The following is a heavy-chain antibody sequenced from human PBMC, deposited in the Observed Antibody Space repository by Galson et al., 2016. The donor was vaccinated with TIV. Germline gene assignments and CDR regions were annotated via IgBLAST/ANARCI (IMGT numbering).Heavy chain of an antibody. CDR3: AWAGWEPSYFQH. CDR1: GGSISSSSYR. V-gene: IGHV4-39*07. Sequence: SETLSLTCSVSGGSISSSSYRWGWIRQPPGKGLEWIGSISYSGSAYSNPSLKSRVTISLDTSRNQVSLRVTSVTAADTAVYYCAWAGWEPSYFQHWGQGTLGIVSS. J-gene: IGHJ1*01. CDR2: ISYSGSA. D-gene: IGHD1-26*01.